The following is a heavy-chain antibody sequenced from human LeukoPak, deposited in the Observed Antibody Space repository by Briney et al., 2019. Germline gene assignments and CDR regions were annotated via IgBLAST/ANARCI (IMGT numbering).Heavy chain of an antibody. CDR2: ISGSGGST. D-gene: IGHD4-17*01. V-gene: IGHV3-23*01. CDR1: GFTFNSYT. J-gene: IGHJ6*02. CDR3: AKDEKGYGDFIYYYYYGMGV. Sequence: GGSLRLSCAASGFTFNSYTMSWVRQAPGKGLEWVSAISGSGGSTYYADSVKGRFTISRDNSKNMLCLQMNSLRAEDTAVYYCAKDEKGYGDFIYYYYYGMGVWGQGTTVTVSS.